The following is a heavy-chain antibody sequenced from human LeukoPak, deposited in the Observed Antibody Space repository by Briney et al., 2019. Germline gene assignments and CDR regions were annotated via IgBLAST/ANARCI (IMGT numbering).Heavy chain of an antibody. V-gene: IGHV3-23*01. Sequence: GGSLRLSCAASGFTFSTYAMSWVRQAPGKGLEWVSVISGSGSSTYYADSVKGRFTISRDNYTLYLQMNSLRAEDTAVYYCAKEMATIRAFDLWGQGTMVTVSS. CDR2: ISGSGSST. D-gene: IGHD5-24*01. CDR3: AKEMATIRAFDL. J-gene: IGHJ3*01. CDR1: GFTFSTYA.